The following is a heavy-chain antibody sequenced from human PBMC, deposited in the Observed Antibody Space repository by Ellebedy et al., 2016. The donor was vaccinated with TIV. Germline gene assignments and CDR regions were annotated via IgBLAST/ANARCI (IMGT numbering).Heavy chain of an antibody. J-gene: IGHJ3*02. Sequence: GGSLRLSCAASEFSFRSYWMTWVRQAPGKGLEWVANINQGGSDKYYVDSVKGRFTVSRDNAQNSLFLQMNSLRAEDTAVYYCATDGSYGDYRSPTHAFEMWGQGTLVTVSS. CDR2: INQGGSDK. CDR3: ATDGSYGDYRSPTHAFEM. V-gene: IGHV3-7*01. CDR1: EFSFRSYW. D-gene: IGHD4-17*01.